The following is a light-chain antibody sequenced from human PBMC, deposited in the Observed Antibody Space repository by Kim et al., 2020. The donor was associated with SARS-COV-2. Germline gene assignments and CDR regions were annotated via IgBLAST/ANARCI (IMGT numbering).Light chain of an antibody. CDR2: QDS. J-gene: IGLJ2*01. V-gene: IGLV3-1*01. CDR3: QAWDSSTAT. Sequence: SVSPGQTASITCSGDKLGAKYACWYHQKPGQSPVLVIYQDSKRPSGIPERFSGSNSGNTATLTISGTQAMDEADYYCQAWDSSTATFGGGTQLTVL. CDR1: KLGAKY.